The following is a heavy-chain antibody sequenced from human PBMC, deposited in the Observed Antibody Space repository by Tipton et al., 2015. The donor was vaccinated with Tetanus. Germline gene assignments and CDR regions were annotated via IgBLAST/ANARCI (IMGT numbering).Heavy chain of an antibody. CDR3: ASYIYYYDNTGYYYYFDY. V-gene: IGHV4-30-2*01. D-gene: IGHD3-22*01. J-gene: IGHJ4*02. Sequence: TLSLTCNVTGALLTTGGYSWGWIRQPPGKGLEYIGYIYHSGTASYNPSLKSRVTLSVDRSKNQFSLRLTSVTAADTAVYYCASYIYYYDNTGYYYYFDYWGQGTLVTVTS. CDR1: GALLTTGGYS. CDR2: IYHSGTA.